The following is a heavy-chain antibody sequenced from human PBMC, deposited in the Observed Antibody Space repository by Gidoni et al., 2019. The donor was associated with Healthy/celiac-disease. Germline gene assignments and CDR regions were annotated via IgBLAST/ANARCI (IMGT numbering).Heavy chain of an antibody. D-gene: IGHD1-1*01. CDR2: IWYDGSNK. CDR1: GFTFSSYG. CDR3: ARDGSRELDYYYYYMDV. Sequence: QVQLVESGGGVVQPGRSLRLSCAASGFTFSSYGMHWVRQAPGKGLEWVAVIWYDGSNKYYADSVKGRFTISRDNSKNTLYLQMNSLRAEDTAVYYCARDGSRELDYYYYYMDVWGKGTTVTVSS. V-gene: IGHV3-33*01. J-gene: IGHJ6*03.